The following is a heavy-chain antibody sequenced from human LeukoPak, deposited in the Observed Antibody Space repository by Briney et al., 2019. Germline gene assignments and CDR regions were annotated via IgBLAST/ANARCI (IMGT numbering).Heavy chain of an antibody. CDR3: ATGQWLASIDY. CDR1: GFTFSSYG. J-gene: IGHJ4*02. Sequence: GGSLRLSCAASGFTFSSYGTHWVRQAPGKGLEWVAVIWYDGSNKYYADSVKGRFTISRDNSKNTLYLQMNSLRAEDTAVYYCATGQWLASIDYWGQGTLVTVSS. D-gene: IGHD6-19*01. CDR2: IWYDGSNK. V-gene: IGHV3-33*01.